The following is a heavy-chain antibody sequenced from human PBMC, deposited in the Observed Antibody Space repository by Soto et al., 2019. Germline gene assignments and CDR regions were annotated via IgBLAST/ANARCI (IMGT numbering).Heavy chain of an antibody. CDR3: TTEDIVVVVAATHRLFAY. V-gene: IGHV3-15*01. CDR2: IKSKTDGGTT. D-gene: IGHD2-15*01. CDR1: GFTFSNAW. J-gene: IGHJ4*02. Sequence: GGSLRLSCAASGFTFSNAWMSWVRQAPGKGLEWVGRIKSKTDGGTTDYAAPVKGRFTISRDDSKNTLYLQMNSLKTEDTAVYYCTTEDIVVVVAATHRLFAYWGQGTLVTVSP.